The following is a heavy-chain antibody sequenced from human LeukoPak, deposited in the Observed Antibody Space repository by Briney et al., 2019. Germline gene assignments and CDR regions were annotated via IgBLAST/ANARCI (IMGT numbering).Heavy chain of an antibody. Sequence: PSETLSLTCTVPGGSVSSGSYYWSWIRQPPGKGLECIGHMYYSGSTNYNPSLKSRVTISVDTSENQFSLKLNSVAAADTAVYYCARGNGDYLGYWGQGTLVTVSS. J-gene: IGHJ4*02. CDR2: MYYSGST. D-gene: IGHD1-1*01. CDR1: GGSVSSGSYY. CDR3: ARGNGDYLGY. V-gene: IGHV4-61*01.